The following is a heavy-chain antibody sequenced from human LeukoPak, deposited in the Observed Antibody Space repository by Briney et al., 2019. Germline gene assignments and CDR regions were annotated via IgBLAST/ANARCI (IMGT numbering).Heavy chain of an antibody. CDR1: GGSISSSSYC. Sequence: SETLSLTCTVSGGSISSSSYCWGWIRQPPGKGLEWIGSIYHSGSTYYNPSLKSRVTISVDTSKNQFSLKLSSVTAADTAVYYCARVVGIATAYYMDVWGKGTTVTVSS. CDR3: ARVVGIATAYYMDV. V-gene: IGHV4-39*07. J-gene: IGHJ6*03. CDR2: IYHSGST. D-gene: IGHD5-24*01.